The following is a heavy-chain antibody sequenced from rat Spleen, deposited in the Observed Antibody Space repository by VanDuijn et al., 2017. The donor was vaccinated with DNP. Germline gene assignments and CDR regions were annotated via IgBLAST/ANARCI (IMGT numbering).Heavy chain of an antibody. V-gene: IGHV5-7*01. J-gene: IGHJ3*01. CDR1: GFTFSDYA. Sequence: EVQLVESGGGPVQPGRSLKLSCAASGFTFSDYAMAWVRQSPKKGLEWVATIIYDGSSTYYRDSVKGRFTISRDNAKSTLYLQMDSLRSEDTATYYCASLNNYNWFAYWGQGALVTVSS. D-gene: IGHD1-10*01. CDR2: IIYDGSST. CDR3: ASLNNYNWFAY.